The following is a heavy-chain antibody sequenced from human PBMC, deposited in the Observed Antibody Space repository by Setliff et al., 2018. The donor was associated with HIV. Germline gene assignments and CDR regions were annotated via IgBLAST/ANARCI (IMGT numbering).Heavy chain of an antibody. V-gene: IGHV4-39*07. Sequence: SETLSLTCTVSGGSISSSNYYWGWIRQPPGKGLEWLGEVNHSGNTNYNPSLKSRVTMSLDTSKNQFSLKVTSVTAADTAVYYCARIIATPGTTWGQGTLVTVSS. CDR1: GGSISSSNYY. D-gene: IGHD6-13*01. CDR3: ARIIATPGTT. CDR2: VNHSGNT. J-gene: IGHJ1*01.